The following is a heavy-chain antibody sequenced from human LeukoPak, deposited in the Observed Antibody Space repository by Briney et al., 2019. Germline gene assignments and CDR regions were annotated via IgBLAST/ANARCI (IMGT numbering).Heavy chain of an antibody. CDR1: GFTFTTYA. D-gene: IGHD4-11*01. V-gene: IGHV3-21*01. J-gene: IGHJ4*02. Sequence: GGSLRLSCAASGFTFTTYAMNWVRQAPGKGLEWVSAISGTGHSIYYAASVKGRFTISRDYAKNSVYLQMNNLRGEDTAVYYCARAYTIADQFDYWGQGSLVTVSS. CDR2: ISGTGHSI. CDR3: ARAYTIADQFDY.